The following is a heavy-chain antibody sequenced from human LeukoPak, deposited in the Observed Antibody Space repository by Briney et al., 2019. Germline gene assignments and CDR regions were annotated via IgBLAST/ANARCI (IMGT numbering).Heavy chain of an antibody. D-gene: IGHD3-10*01. J-gene: IGHJ5*02. CDR2: INPNSGGT. CDR1: GYTFTGYH. Sequence: ASVKVSCKASGYTFTGYHMHWVRQAPGQGLEWMGRINPNSGGTNYAQKFQGRVTMTRDTSISTAYMELNRLTSDDTAVYYCAREPMVRDFNWFDPWGQGTLVTVSS. V-gene: IGHV1-2*06. CDR3: AREPMVRDFNWFDP.